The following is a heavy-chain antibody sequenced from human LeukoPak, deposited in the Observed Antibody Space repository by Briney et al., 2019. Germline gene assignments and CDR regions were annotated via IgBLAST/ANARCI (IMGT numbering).Heavy chain of an antibody. CDR1: GFTFSSYW. CDR2: IKQDGSEK. J-gene: IGHJ4*02. D-gene: IGHD3-16*01. V-gene: IGHV3-7*03. Sequence: GGSLRLSCAASGFTFSSYWMSWVRQAPGKGLEWVANIKQDGSEKYYVDSVKGRFTISRDNAKNSLYLQMNSLRAEDTAVYYCAKSGGGPYAALDYWGQGTLVTVSS. CDR3: AKSGGGPYAALDY.